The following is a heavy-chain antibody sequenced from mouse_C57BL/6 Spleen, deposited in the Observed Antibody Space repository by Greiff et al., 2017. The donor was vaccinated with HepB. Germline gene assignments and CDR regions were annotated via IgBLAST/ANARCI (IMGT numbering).Heavy chain of an antibody. J-gene: IGHJ2*01. D-gene: IGHD1-1*01. V-gene: IGHV5-4*01. CDR3: AGDRDYGSSPYYYGC. CDR2: ISDGGSYT. CDR1: GFTFSSYA. Sequence: EVKVVESGGGLVKPGGSLKLSCAASGFTFSSYAMSWVRQTPEKRLEWVATISDGGSYTYYPDNVKGRFTMSRDNAKNNPYLQMSHLKSEDTAMYDCAGDRDYGSSPYYYGCWGQGTTLSVSS.